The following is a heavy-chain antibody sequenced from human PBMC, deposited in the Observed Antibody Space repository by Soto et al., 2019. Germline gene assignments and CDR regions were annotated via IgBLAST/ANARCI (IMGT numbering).Heavy chain of an antibody. CDR2: IIPIFGTA. V-gene: IGHV1-69*12. CDR3: ARNIVVVVAATSPWFDP. Sequence: QVQLVQSGAEVKKPGSSVKVSCKASGGTFSSYAISWVRQAPGQGLEWMGGIIPIFGTANYAQKFQGRVTITADESTSTDYMELSSLRSEDTAVYYCARNIVVVVAATSPWFDPWGQGTLVTVSS. J-gene: IGHJ5*02. CDR1: GGTFSSYA. D-gene: IGHD2-15*01.